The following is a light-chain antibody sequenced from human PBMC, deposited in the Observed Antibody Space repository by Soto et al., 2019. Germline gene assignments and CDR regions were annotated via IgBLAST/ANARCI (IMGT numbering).Light chain of an antibody. CDR1: QNLGRLY. Sequence: DIGWLQSHPNLCMAPCERVTLSSSDSQNLGRLYSAWFQRTSGQGHRILISSASRRANRIQDRFSGSGYGTDFPLTLSRLEPEDFAVYYCQQYAESPIPFGKATGPEVK. CDR2: SAS. V-gene: IGKV3-20*01. CDR3: QQYAESPIP. J-gene: IGKJ5*01.